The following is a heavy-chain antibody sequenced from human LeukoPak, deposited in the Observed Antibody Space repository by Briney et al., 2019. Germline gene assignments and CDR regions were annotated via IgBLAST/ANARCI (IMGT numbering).Heavy chain of an antibody. V-gene: IGHV4-59*08. CDR1: GGSISSYY. D-gene: IGHD3-22*01. CDR2: IYYSGST. J-gene: IGHJ4*02. CDR3: ARVVYYYDSSGYYYVSYYFDY. Sequence: SETLSLTCTVSGGSISSYYWSWIRQTPGKGLEWIGDIYYSGSTNYNPSLKSRVTISVDTSKNQFSLKLSSVTAADTAVYYCARVVYYYDSSGYYYVSYYFDYWGQGTLVTVSS.